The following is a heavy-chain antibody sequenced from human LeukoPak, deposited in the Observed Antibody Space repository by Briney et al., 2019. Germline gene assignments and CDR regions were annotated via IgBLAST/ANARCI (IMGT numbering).Heavy chain of an antibody. CDR2: MNPNSGNT. D-gene: IGHD3-22*01. V-gene: IGHV1-8*03. J-gene: IGHJ5*02. Sequence: ASVKVSCKASGYTFTSYDINWVRQATGQGLEWMGWMNPNSGNTGYAQKFQGRVTITRNTSISTAYMELSSLRSEDTAVYYCARAQRIYYYDSSGYYFPWFDPWGQGTLVTVSS. CDR1: GYTFTSYD. CDR3: ARAQRIYYYDSSGYYFPWFDP.